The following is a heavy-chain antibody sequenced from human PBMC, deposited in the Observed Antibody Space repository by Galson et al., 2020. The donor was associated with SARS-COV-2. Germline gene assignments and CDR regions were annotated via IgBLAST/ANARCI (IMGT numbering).Heavy chain of an antibody. CDR1: GFTFSSYW. CDR2: INSDGSST. J-gene: IGHJ6*02. V-gene: IGHV3-74*01. CDR3: ARGAADSVAGYYYYGMDV. D-gene: IGHD6-19*01. Sequence: GESLKISCAASGFTFSSYWMHWVRQASGKGLVWVSRINSDGSSTSYADSVKGRFTISRDNAKNTLYLQMNSLRAEDTAVYYCARGAADSVAGYYYYGMDVWGQGTTVTVSS.